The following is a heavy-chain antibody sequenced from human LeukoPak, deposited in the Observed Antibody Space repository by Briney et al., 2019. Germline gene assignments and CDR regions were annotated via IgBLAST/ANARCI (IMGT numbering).Heavy chain of an antibody. V-gene: IGHV1-2*02. D-gene: IGHD4-17*01. J-gene: IGHJ4*02. CDR1: GYTFIDYY. Sequence: ASVKVSFKASGYTFIDYYMQWVRQAPGQGLEWMGWINPNSGGTKYAQKFQGRVTMTRDTSISTAYMELSSLGSDDTAVYYCATETKVTPRGVYWGQGTLVAVSP. CDR3: ATETKVTPRGVY. CDR2: INPNSGGT.